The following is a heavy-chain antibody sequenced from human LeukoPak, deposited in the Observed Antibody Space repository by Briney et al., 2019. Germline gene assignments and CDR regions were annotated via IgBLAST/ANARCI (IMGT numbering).Heavy chain of an antibody. CDR2: IYSGGST. Sequence: GGSLRLSCAASGFTVSSNYMSWARQAPGKGLEWVSVIYSGGSTYYADSVKGRFTISRDNSKNTLYLQMNSLRAEDTAVYYCAKEAGVYSSSWFDYWGQGTLVTVSS. D-gene: IGHD6-13*01. J-gene: IGHJ4*02. CDR1: GFTVSSNY. CDR3: AKEAGVYSSSWFDY. V-gene: IGHV3-53*01.